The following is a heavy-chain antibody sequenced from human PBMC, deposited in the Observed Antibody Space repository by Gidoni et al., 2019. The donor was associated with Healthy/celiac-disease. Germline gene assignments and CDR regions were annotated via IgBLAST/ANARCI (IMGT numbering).Heavy chain of an antibody. Sequence: EVQLLESGGGLVQPGGSLRLSCAASGFPFSSYAMSWVRPAPGKGLDWVSDISGVGGSTSYADSVKGRFTISRDNSKNTLYLQMNSLRAEDTAVYYCAKDRGGGIAVAHDYWGQGTLVTVSS. CDR2: ISGVGGST. CDR1: GFPFSSYA. CDR3: AKDRGGGIAVAHDY. V-gene: IGHV3-23*01. D-gene: IGHD6-19*01. J-gene: IGHJ4*02.